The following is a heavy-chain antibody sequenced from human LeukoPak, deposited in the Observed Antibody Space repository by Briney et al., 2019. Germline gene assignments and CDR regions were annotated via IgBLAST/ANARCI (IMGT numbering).Heavy chain of an antibody. J-gene: IGHJ4*02. CDR2: IGKDGTGN. D-gene: IGHD2/OR15-2a*01. Sequence: GGSLRLSCAASGFSLSRYWMSWVRQAPGKGLEWVANIGKDGTGNHYVDSVKGRFTISKDNARNSLYLQMNSLRADDTAVYYCARALDFYATDYWGQGTLVTVSS. CDR1: GFSLSRYW. V-gene: IGHV3-7*01. CDR3: ARALDFYATDY.